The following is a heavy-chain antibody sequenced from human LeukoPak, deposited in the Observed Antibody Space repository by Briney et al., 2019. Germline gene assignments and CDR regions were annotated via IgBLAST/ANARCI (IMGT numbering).Heavy chain of an antibody. CDR3: ARYDISGYYLDY. V-gene: IGHV3-53*01. D-gene: IGHD3-22*01. CDR1: GFTVSSKY. CDR2: LYSGGKT. Sequence: GGSLRLSCAVSGFTVSSKYMSWVRQAPGKGLEWVSFLYSGGKTHYADSVKGRFTISRDNSKNTLYLQMNSLRAEDTAVYYCARYDISGYYLDYWGQGTLVTVPS. J-gene: IGHJ4*02.